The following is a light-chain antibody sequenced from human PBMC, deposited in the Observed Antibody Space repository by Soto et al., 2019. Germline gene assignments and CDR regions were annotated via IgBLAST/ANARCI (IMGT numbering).Light chain of an antibody. V-gene: IGKV4-1*01. Sequence: DIVMTQSPDSLAVSLGERATINCKSSQSVLYSSNNKNYLAWYQQKPGQPPKLLIYWASTRESGVPDRFSGSGSGTDFTLTISRLQAEDVAVYYCKKYYSTPYTFGQGTKLEIK. J-gene: IGKJ2*01. CDR1: QSVLYSSNNKNY. CDR3: KKYYSTPYT. CDR2: WAS.